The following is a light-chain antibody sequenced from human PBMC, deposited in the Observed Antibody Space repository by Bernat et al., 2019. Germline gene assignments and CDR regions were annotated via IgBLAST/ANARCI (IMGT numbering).Light chain of an antibody. CDR1: QSISSNY. V-gene: IGKV3-20*01. J-gene: IGKJ2*01. CDR2: EIS. CDR3: LQYGAFPYT. Sequence: EIELTQSPGTLSLSPGERATLSCRASQSISSNYLAWYLQKPGQAPRLLVYEISTRATGIPDRISGSGSGTDFTLTVSRLEPEDFAVYYCLQYGAFPYTFGQGTKLEIK.